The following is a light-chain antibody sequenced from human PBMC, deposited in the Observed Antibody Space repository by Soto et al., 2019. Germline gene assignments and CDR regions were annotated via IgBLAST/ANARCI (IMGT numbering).Light chain of an antibody. V-gene: IGKV3-20*01. J-gene: IGKJ1*01. Sequence: EIVLTQSPGTLSLSPGERATLSCRASQSFSSSFLAWYQQKPGQAPRLLIYAASSRATGIPDRFSGSGSGTDFTLTISRLESEDFAVYYCQQYGSAPGMFGQGTKVEVK. CDR2: AAS. CDR3: QQYGSAPGM. CDR1: QSFSSSF.